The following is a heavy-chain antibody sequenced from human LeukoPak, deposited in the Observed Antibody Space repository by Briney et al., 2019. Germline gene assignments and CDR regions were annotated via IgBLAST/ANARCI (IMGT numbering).Heavy chain of an antibody. Sequence: PGGSLRLSCAASGFTFSSYWMSWGRQAPGKGPEWVATIKQDGSKKYYVDSVKGRFTISRDNAKNSLYLQMNSLRAEDTAVYYCARDTGYGDYWGQGTLVTVSS. D-gene: IGHD5-18*01. J-gene: IGHJ4*02. CDR1: GFTFSSYW. CDR3: ARDTGYGDY. V-gene: IGHV3-7*05. CDR2: IKQDGSKK.